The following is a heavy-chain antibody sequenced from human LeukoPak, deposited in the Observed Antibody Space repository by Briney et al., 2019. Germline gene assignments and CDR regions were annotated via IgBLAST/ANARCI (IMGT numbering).Heavy chain of an antibody. Sequence: ASVKVSCKASGYTFTSYDINWVRQATGQGLEWMGWMNPNSGNTGYAQKFQGRVTMTRNTSISTAYMELSSLRSEDTAVYYCARRVKRAAAGINPLNHWGQGTLVTVSS. D-gene: IGHD6-13*01. V-gene: IGHV1-8*01. J-gene: IGHJ5*02. CDR2: MNPNSGNT. CDR1: GYTFTSYD. CDR3: ARRVKRAAAGINPLNH.